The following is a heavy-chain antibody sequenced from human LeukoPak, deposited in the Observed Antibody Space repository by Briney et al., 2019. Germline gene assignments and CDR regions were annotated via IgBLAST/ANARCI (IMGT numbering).Heavy chain of an antibody. CDR2: IYYSGST. D-gene: IGHD4-23*01. CDR1: GDSISSYY. CDR3: ARLSRTVGRDAFDI. V-gene: IGHV4-59*01. Sequence: PSETLSLTCTVSGDSISSYYWSWIRQPPGKGLEWIGYIYYSGSTNYNPSLKSRVTISVDTSKNQFSLKLSSVTAAHTAVYYCARLSRTVGRDAFDIWGQGTMVTVSS. J-gene: IGHJ3*02.